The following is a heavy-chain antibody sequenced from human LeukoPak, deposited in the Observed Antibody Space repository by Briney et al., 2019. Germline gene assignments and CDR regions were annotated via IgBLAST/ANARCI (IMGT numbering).Heavy chain of an antibody. CDR2: ISSSSIFI. J-gene: IGHJ6*03. D-gene: IGHD3-3*02. V-gene: IGHV3-21*06. CDR3: ARASREYYYHYYMDV. CDR1: GLPFRIYS. Sequence: TGGPLSLSCTASGLPFRIYSMNWVRQAPGKGLEGGSCISSSSIFIIYADSVKGRFPISRHNAKNSLYLQMNNLRSEDTAVYYCARASREYYYHYYMDVWVKGTTVTVSS.